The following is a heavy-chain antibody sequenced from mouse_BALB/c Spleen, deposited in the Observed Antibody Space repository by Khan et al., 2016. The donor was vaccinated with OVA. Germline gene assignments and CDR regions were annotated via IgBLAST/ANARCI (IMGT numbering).Heavy chain of an antibody. CDR3: ARATYRYAFAY. CDR2: MIYTGYT. Sequence: EVELVESGPSLVKPSRTLSLTCSVTGDSITSGYWSWIRKFPGNKLEYMGYMIYTGYTDYNPSLTSRIAITRHTSKNQYYLQLNSVTAEDTATYYCARATYRYAFAYGGQGTLVTVSA. CDR1: GDSITSGY. D-gene: IGHD2-14*01. V-gene: IGHV3-8*02. J-gene: IGHJ3*01.